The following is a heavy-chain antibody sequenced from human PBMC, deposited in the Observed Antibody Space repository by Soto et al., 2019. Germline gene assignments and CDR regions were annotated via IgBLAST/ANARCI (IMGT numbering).Heavy chain of an antibody. V-gene: IGHV5-10-1*01. CDR1: GYRFTSYW. D-gene: IGHD3-16*01. CDR2: IDPSDSYT. Sequence: GESLKISCKGSGYRFTSYWISWVRQMPGKGLEWMGRIDPSDSYTNYSPSFQGHVTISADKSISTAYLQWSSLKASDTAMYYCARQRFYAYYYYYGMDVWGQGTTVTVSS. J-gene: IGHJ6*02. CDR3: ARQRFYAYYYYYGMDV.